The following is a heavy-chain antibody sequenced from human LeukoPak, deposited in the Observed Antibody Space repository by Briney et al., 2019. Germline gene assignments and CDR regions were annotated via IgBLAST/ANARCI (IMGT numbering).Heavy chain of an antibody. Sequence: GGSLRLSCAASGFTFSSYAMHWVRQAPGKGLEWVAVISYDGSNKYYADSVKGRFTISRDNSKNTLYLQMNSLRAEDTAVYYCARDRGYYYDSSGYGSFDYWGQGTLVTVSS. CDR1: GFTFSSYA. J-gene: IGHJ4*02. D-gene: IGHD3-22*01. CDR2: ISYDGSNK. CDR3: ARDRGYYYDSSGYGSFDY. V-gene: IGHV3-30-3*01.